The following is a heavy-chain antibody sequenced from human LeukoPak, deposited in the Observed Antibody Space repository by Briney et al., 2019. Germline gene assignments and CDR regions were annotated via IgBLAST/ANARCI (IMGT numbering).Heavy chain of an antibody. CDR3: ARGAARRPYYYYYYMDV. CDR1: GGSISSGGYY. V-gene: IGHV4-31*03. Sequence: PSQTLSLTCTVSGGSISSGGYYWSWIRQHPGKGLEWIGYIYYSGSTYYNPSLKSRVTISVDTSKNQFSLKLSSVTAADTAVYYCARGAARRPYYYYYYMDVWGKGTTVTVSS. CDR2: IYYSGST. J-gene: IGHJ6*03. D-gene: IGHD6-6*01.